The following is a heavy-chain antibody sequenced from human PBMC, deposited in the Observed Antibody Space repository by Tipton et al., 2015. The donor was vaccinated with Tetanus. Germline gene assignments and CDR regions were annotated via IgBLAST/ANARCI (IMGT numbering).Heavy chain of an antibody. J-gene: IGHJ6*02. CDR1: GGTFSSYA. Sequence: QLVQSGAEVKKPGSSVKVSCKASGGTFSSYAISWVRQAPGQGLEWMGGIIPIFGTANYAQKFQGRVTITADESTSTAYMELSSLRSEDSAVYYCARGGITIFGVVIIQNFGMDVWGQGTTVPVSS. D-gene: IGHD3-3*01. CDR3: ARGGITIFGVVIIQNFGMDV. CDR2: IIPIFGTA. V-gene: IGHV1-69*01.